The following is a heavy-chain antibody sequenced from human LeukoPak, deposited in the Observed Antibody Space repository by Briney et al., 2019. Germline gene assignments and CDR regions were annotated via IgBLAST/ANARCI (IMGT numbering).Heavy chain of an antibody. CDR2: IIPIFGTA. Sequence: ASVKVSCKASGGTFSSYAISWVRQAPGQGLEWMGGIIPIFGTANYAQKFQGRVTITADESTSTAYMELSSLRSEDTAVCYCARCAGSSWSYYGMDVWGKGTTVTVSS. CDR3: ARCAGSSWSYYGMDV. CDR1: GGTFSSYA. V-gene: IGHV1-69*13. J-gene: IGHJ6*04. D-gene: IGHD6-13*01.